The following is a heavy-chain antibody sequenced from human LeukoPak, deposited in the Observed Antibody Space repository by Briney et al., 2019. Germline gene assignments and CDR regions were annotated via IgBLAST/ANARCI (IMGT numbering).Heavy chain of an antibody. V-gene: IGHV1-46*01. CDR2: INPSGGST. CDR1: GYTFTSYY. J-gene: IGHJ4*02. CDR3: ARGGAGVQLAFYGYFDY. D-gene: IGHD2/OR15-2a*01. Sequence: ASVTVSCKASGYTFTSYYMHWVRQAPGQGLEWMGIINPSGGSTSYAQKFQGRVTMTRDTTTSTVYMELSSLRSEDTAVYYCARGGAGVQLAFYGYFDYWGQGTLVTVSS.